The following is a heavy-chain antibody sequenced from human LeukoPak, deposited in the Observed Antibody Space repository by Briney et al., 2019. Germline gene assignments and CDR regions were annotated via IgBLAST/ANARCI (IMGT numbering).Heavy chain of an antibody. D-gene: IGHD6-13*01. CDR3: ARSPLYSSSWYEKAFDI. CDR1: GFTFSSYA. J-gene: IGHJ3*02. Sequence: GGSLRLSCAASGFTFSSYAMHWVRQAPGKGLEWVAVISYDGSNKYYADSVKGRFTISRDNSKNTLYLQMNSLRAEDTAVYYCARSPLYSSSWYEKAFDIWGQGTMVTVSS. CDR2: ISYDGSNK. V-gene: IGHV3-30-3*01.